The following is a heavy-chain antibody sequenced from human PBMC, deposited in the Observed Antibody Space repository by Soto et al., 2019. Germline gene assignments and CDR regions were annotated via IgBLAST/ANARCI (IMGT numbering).Heavy chain of an antibody. V-gene: IGHV3-73*01. CDR3: TSHKSQVASPVK. CDR2: IRSKANSYAT. CDR1: GFTFSGSA. D-gene: IGHD5-12*01. Sequence: PGGSLRLSCAASGFTFSGSAMHWVRQASGKGLEWVGRIRSKANSYATAYAASVKGRFTISRDDSKNTAYLQMNSLKTEDTAVYYCTSHKSQVASPVKWGQGTMVTVSS. J-gene: IGHJ3*01.